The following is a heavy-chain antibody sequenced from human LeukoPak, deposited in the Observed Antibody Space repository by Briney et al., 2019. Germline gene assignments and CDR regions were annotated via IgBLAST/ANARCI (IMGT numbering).Heavy chain of an antibody. CDR2: IKDDGSAQ. V-gene: IGHV3-7*01. D-gene: IGHD3-16*02. J-gene: IGHJ4*02. Sequence: PGGSLRLPCAASGFTFGAYWMSWFRQAPGKGPEWVASIKDDGSAQFYVDSLEGRFTISRDNAKNTLYLQMDTMRVEDTAVYYCARHIVGEQNFDYWGQGTLVTVSS. CDR3: ARHIVGEQNFDY. CDR1: GFTFGAYW.